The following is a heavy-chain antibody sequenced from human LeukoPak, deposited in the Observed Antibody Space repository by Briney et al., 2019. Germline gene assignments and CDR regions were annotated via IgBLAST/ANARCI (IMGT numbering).Heavy chain of an antibody. V-gene: IGHV3-7*01. CDR2: IKQDGSDK. Sequence: GGSLRLSCAASGFTFSSYWMTWVRQAPGKGLEWVANIKQDGSDKYYVDSVKGRFTISRDNAKNSLFLQMNSLRAEDTAVYYCARDGQSSGWLVSYSGYRGQGTLVTVSS. CDR1: GFTFSSYW. CDR3: ARDGQSSGWLVSYSGY. J-gene: IGHJ4*02. D-gene: IGHD6-19*01.